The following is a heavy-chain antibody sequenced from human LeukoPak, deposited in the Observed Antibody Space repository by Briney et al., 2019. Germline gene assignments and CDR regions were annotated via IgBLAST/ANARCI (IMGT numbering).Heavy chain of an antibody. J-gene: IGHJ5*02. D-gene: IGHD6-13*01. CDR1: GGSISSGGYY. Sequence: SETPSLTCTVSGGSISSGGYYWSWIRQHPGKGLEWIGYIYYSGSTYYNPSLKSRVTISVDTSKNQFSLRLSSVTAADTAVYYCARVIRRQQLVENWFDPWGQGTLVTVSS. CDR3: ARVIRRQQLVENWFDP. V-gene: IGHV4-31*03. CDR2: IYYSGST.